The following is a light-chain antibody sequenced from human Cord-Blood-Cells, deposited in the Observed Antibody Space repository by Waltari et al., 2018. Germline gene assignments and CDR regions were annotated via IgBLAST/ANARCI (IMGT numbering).Light chain of an antibody. CDR3: AAWDDSLWV. CDR2: RNN. V-gene: IGLV1-47*01. Sequence: QSVLTQPPSASGTPGQRVTISCSGSSSNIGRNYVYWYQQLPGTAPKLLIDRNNQRPSGVPDRCSGSKSGTSASLAISGLRSEDEADYYCAAWDDSLWVFGGGTKLTVL. J-gene: IGLJ3*02. CDR1: SSNIGRNY.